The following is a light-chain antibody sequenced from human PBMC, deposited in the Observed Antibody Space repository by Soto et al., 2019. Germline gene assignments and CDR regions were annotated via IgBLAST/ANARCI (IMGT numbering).Light chain of an antibody. CDR2: AAS. V-gene: IGKV1-39*01. CDR1: QSISSY. Sequence: DIQMTQSPSSLSASVGDRVTSTYRASQSISSYLNWYQQKPGKAPKLLIYAASSLQSGVPSRFSGSRSGTDFTLTISSLKPEEFQTYYCQHSYTSPYTFGKGTKLSIK. CDR3: QHSYTSPYT. J-gene: IGKJ2*01.